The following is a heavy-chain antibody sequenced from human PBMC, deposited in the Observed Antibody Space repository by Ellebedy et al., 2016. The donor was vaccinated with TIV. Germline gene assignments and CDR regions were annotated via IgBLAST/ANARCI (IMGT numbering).Heavy chain of an antibody. J-gene: IGHJ3*01. CDR3: ARHSTSGWYWSGFDV. Sequence: ASVKVSCKASGYTFTSFGISWLRQAPGQGLEWMGGLIPLFGSTNYAQKFQGRVTITADVFAKTAYMELSSLRPEDTAVYYCARHSTSGWYWSGFDVWGQGTMVTVSS. CDR2: LIPLFGST. D-gene: IGHD6-19*01. V-gene: IGHV1-69*13. CDR1: GYTFTSFG.